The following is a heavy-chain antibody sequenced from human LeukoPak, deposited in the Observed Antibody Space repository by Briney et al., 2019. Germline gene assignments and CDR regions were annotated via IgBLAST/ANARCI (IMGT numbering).Heavy chain of an antibody. CDR2: INPRVGST. J-gene: IGHJ3*02. CDR3: AREFLLRREYYDILTGYFPGVFAFDI. CDR1: GYTFTSYY. Sequence: ASVKVSCKASGYTFTSYYMHWVRQAPGQGLEWVGVINPRVGSTSYAQKFQGRVTMTRDTSTSTVYMEVSSLRSEDTAVYYCAREFLLRREYYDILTGYFPGVFAFDIWGQGTMVTVSS. D-gene: IGHD3-9*01. V-gene: IGHV1-46*01.